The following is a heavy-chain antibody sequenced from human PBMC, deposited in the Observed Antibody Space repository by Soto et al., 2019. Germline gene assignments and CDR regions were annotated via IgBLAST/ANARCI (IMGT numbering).Heavy chain of an antibody. CDR3: AKTLSSGYYRKVCX. CDR2: MTSSGGNA. D-gene: IGHD3-22*01. V-gene: IGHV3-11*01. CDR1: GFSFTDYY. Sequence: LRLSCAASGFSFTDYYMTWMRQTPEKGLEWIWTMTSSGGNAYYAASVKGRVTISRHNSKNTLYLQMNSLGAEDPAVYYCAKTLSSGYYRKVCXWGKGTMFTVSX. J-gene: IGHJ4*02.